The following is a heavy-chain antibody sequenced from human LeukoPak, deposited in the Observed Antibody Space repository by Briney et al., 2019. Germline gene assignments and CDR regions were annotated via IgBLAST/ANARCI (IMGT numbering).Heavy chain of an antibody. CDR1: GFTFSDHY. V-gene: IGHV3-72*01. D-gene: IGHD1-26*01. CDR3: ARGLSGTWPWYFDD. Sequence: PGGSLRLSCAASGFTFSDHYMDWVRQAPGKGQEWVGRSRNKAKSHTTEYAASVKGRFTVSRDDSKNSLYLQMSSLKSEDTAVYYCARGLSGTWPWYFDDWGQRTLVTVSS. CDR2: SRNKAKSHTT. J-gene: IGHJ4*02.